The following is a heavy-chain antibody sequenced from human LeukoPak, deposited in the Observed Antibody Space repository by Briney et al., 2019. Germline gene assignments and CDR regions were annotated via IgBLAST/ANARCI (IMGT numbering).Heavy chain of an antibody. CDR2: IYHSGST. D-gene: IGHD6-13*01. J-gene: IGHJ5*02. V-gene: IGHV4-38-2*02. Sequence: SETLSLTCTVSGYSISSGYYWGWIRQPPGKGLEWIGSIYHSGSTYYNPSLKSRVTISLDTSKNQFSLKLSSVAAADTAIYYCARAYHSSWYLNWFDPWGQGTLVTVSS. CDR3: ARAYHSSWYLNWFDP. CDR1: GYSISSGYY.